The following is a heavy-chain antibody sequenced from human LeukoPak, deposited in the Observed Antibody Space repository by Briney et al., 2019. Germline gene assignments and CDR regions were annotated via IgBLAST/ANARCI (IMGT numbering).Heavy chain of an antibody. CDR3: ARGRGSWYGVYFDY. D-gene: IGHD6-13*01. CDR1: GFTLSSYA. V-gene: IGHV3-23*01. Sequence: GGSLRLSCAASGFTLSSYAMSWVRQAPGKGLEWVSSISGSGGTTYHADSVKGRFTISRDNSKDTVFLQMNSLRTEDTAVYYCARGRGSWYGVYFDYWGQGTLVTVSS. J-gene: IGHJ4*02. CDR2: ISGSGGTT.